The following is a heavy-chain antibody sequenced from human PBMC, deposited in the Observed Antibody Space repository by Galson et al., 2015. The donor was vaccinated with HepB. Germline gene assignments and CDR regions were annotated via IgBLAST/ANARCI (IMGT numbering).Heavy chain of an antibody. CDR1: GGSFSGYY. Sequence: ETLSLTCAAYGGSFSGYYWRWIRQPPGRGRGWIGEINHSGSTNYNPSLKSRVTISVDTSKNQFSLKLGTVTAAATAVYYWVRLIFRNYDILSGYYSPPGGSYVMDVWGQGTTVTVSS. J-gene: IGHJ6*02. CDR3: VRLIFRNYDILSGYYSPPGGSYVMDV. CDR2: INHSGST. D-gene: IGHD3-9*01. V-gene: IGHV4-34*01.